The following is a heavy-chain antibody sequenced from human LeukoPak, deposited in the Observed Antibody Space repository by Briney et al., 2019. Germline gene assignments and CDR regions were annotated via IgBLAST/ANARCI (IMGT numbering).Heavy chain of an antibody. CDR2: ITSSSSYI. CDR1: GFTFSTYS. CDR3: ASLSTSPSFGDY. J-gene: IGHJ4*02. Sequence: GGSLRLSCAASGFTFSTYSMNWVRQAPGKGLEWVSSITSSSSYIYYADSVKGRFTISRDNAKNSLYLQMNSLTADDTALYYCASLSTSPSFGDYWGQGTLVTASS. D-gene: IGHD2/OR15-2a*01. V-gene: IGHV3-21*01.